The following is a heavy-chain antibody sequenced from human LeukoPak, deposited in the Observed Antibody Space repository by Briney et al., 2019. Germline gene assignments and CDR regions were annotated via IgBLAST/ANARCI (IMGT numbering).Heavy chain of an antibody. CDR2: IKQDGSEK. J-gene: IGHJ6*03. CDR3: ARDWAGPYYYYMDV. CDR1: GFTFSSYW. Sequence: PGGSLRLSCAASGFTFSSYWMSWVRQAPGKGLEWVANIKQDGSEKYYVDSVTGQFTISRDNAKNSLYLQMNSLRAEDTAVYYCARDWAGPYYYYMDVWGKGTTVTVSS. D-gene: IGHD3-16*01. V-gene: IGHV3-7*01.